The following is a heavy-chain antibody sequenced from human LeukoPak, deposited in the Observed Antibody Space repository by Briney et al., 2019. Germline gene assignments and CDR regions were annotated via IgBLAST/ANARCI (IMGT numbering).Heavy chain of an antibody. Sequence: GGSLRLSCAASGFTFNSYWMNWVRQAPGKGLEWVSYISSSSSTIYYADSVKGRFTISRDNAKNSLYLQMNSLRAEDTAVYYCARELGGMDVWGQGTTVTVSS. CDR2: ISSSSSTI. CDR1: GFTFNSYW. J-gene: IGHJ6*02. V-gene: IGHV3-48*01. CDR3: ARELGGMDV.